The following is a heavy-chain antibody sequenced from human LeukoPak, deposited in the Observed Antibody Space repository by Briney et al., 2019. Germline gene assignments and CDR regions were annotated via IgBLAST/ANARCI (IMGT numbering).Heavy chain of an antibody. CDR3: ARDYDSSGYRDAFDI. D-gene: IGHD3-22*01. CDR1: GGSISSYY. Sequence: SETLSLTCTVSGGSISSYYWSWIRQPAGKGLEWIGRIYTSGSTNYNPSLKSRVTMSVDTSKNQFSLKLSSVTAADTAVYYCARDYDSSGYRDAFDIWGQGTMVTVSS. J-gene: IGHJ3*02. V-gene: IGHV4-4*07. CDR2: IYTSGST.